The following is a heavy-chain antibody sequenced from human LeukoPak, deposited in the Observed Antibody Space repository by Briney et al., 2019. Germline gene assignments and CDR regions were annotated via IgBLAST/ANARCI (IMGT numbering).Heavy chain of an antibody. D-gene: IGHD1-26*01. CDR2: ISWNSGSI. Sequence: GRSLRLSCAASGFTFDDYAMHWVRQAPGKGLEWVSGISWNSGSIGYADSVKGRFTISRDNAKNTLYLQMNSLKSEDSAAYYCARGPAANSGNYYAGDYWGQGTLVTVSS. CDR3: ARGPAANSGNYYAGDY. CDR1: GFTFDDYA. J-gene: IGHJ4*02. V-gene: IGHV3-9*01.